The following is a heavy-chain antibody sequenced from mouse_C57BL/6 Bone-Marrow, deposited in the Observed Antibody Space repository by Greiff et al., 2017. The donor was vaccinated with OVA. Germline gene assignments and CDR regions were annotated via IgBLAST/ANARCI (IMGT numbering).Heavy chain of an antibody. CDR1: GYTFTDYY. CDR3: AREGYDYGAWFAY. CDR2: INPNNGGT. V-gene: IGHV1-26*01. Sequence: EVQLQQSGPELVKPGASVKISCKASGYTFTDYYMNWVKQSHGKSLEWIGDINPNNGGTSYNQKFKGKATLTVDKSSSTAYMELRSLTSEDSAVYYCAREGYDYGAWFAYWGQGTLVTVSA. J-gene: IGHJ3*01. D-gene: IGHD2-4*01.